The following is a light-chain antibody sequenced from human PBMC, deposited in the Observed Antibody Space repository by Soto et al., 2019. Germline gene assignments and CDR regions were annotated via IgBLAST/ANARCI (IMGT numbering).Light chain of an antibody. V-gene: IGKV3-20*01. Sequence: EIVLKQSPDTMSLSPGERATLSCRASQSVNNNYLAWYQQKPGQAPRFLIYDASSRATGIPDRFSGSGSGTDFTLTISRLEPDDFAVYYCQQYGSTPLTFGGGTKGHIK. J-gene: IGKJ4*01. CDR2: DAS. CDR3: QQYGSTPLT. CDR1: QSVNNNY.